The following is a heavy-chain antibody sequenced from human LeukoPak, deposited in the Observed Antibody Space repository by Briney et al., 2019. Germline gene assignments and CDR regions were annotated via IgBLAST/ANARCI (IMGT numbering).Heavy chain of an antibody. CDR2: ISGSGGST. D-gene: IGHD3-22*01. CDR1: GFTFSSYG. V-gene: IGHV3-23*01. J-gene: IGHJ4*02. CDR3: ARDSSGYIDY. Sequence: GGSLRLSCAASGFTFSSYGMSWVRQAPGKGLEWVSVISGSGGSTYYADSVKGRFTISRDNSKNTLYLQMNSLRAEDTAVYYCARDSSGYIDYWGQGTLVTVSS.